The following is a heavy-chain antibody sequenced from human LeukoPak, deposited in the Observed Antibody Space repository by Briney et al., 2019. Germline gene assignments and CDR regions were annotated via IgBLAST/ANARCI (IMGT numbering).Heavy chain of an antibody. Sequence: GGSLRLSCATSGLIFDDYAMHWVRQAPGKGLEWVSLISGDGGSTYYADSVKGRFTISRDNTKNSLYLQMSSLSTEDTALYYCATDIGYSFGYYYFYSMDVWGQGTTVTVSS. CDR1: GLIFDDYA. D-gene: IGHD5-18*01. CDR3: ATDIGYSFGYYYFYSMDV. V-gene: IGHV3-43*02. J-gene: IGHJ6*02. CDR2: ISGDGGST.